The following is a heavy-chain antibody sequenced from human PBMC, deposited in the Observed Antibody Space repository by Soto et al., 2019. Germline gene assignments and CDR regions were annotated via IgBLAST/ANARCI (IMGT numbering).Heavy chain of an antibody. CDR1: GFSFSSYN. D-gene: IGHD4-17*01. J-gene: IGHJ3*02. CDR3: ATIGDRDGFDI. V-gene: IGHV3-21*06. CDR2: ISTSGSYI. Sequence: EVQLVESGGGRVKPEESLRLSCAASGFSFSSYNMKWVRQAPGKGLEWVSSISTSGSYIFYAGSVRGRFTIFRDDAKNSLHLQMNSLRVEDTAVYYCATIGDRDGFDIWGQGTTVIVSS.